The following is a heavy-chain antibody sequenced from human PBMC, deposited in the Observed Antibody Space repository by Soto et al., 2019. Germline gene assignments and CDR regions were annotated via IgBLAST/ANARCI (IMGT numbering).Heavy chain of an antibody. CDR3: ARLKAEKTDGSSGYVDY. V-gene: IGHV4-39*01. CDR1: GGSITSSSYY. Sequence: SETLSLTCTVSGGSITSSSYYWGWIRQPPGKGLEWIGSIYYSGRAYYSPSLKSRVTISVDTSKNQFSLKLSSVTAAETAVYYCARLKAEKTDGSSGYVDYWGQGTLGTVSS. CDR2: IYYSGRA. J-gene: IGHJ4*02. D-gene: IGHD3-22*01.